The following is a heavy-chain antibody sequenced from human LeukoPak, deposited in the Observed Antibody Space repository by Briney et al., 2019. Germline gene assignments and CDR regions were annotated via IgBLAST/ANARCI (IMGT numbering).Heavy chain of an antibody. J-gene: IGHJ4*02. D-gene: IGHD2-2*01. V-gene: IGHV3-23*01. Sequence: GGSLRLSCAASGFTFSSYAMSWVRQAPGKGLEWVSAISGSGGSTYYADSVKGRFTISRDNSKNTLYLQMNSLRAEDTAVYYCAKDLTVLVPAAIRSLEYYFDYWGQGTLVTVSS. CDR3: AKDLTVLVPAAIRSLEYYFDY. CDR1: GFTFSSYA. CDR2: ISGSGGST.